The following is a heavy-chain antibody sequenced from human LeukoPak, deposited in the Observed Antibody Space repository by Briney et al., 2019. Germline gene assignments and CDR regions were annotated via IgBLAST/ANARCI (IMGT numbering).Heavy chain of an antibody. V-gene: IGHV5-51*01. Sequence: GESLKISCKGSGYSFTSYWIGWVRQMPGKGLEWMGIIYPGDSDTRYSPSFQGQVTISADKSISTAYLQWSSLKASDTAMYYCARQRGYSYGPKGEFDYWGQGTLVTVSS. CDR3: ARQRGYSYGPKGEFDY. CDR1: GYSFTSYW. D-gene: IGHD5-18*01. J-gene: IGHJ4*02. CDR2: IYPGDSDT.